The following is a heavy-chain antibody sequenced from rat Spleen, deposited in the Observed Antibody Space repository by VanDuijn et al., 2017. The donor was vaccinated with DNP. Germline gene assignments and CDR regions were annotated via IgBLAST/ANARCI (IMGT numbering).Heavy chain of an antibody. V-gene: IGHV2S12*01. J-gene: IGHJ2*01. D-gene: IGHD1-3*01. CDR1: GFSLTSYG. Sequence: QVQLKESGPGLVQPSQTLSLTCTVSGFSLTSYGVSWVRQPPGKGLEWIAAISGAGSTFYNSALKSRLSISRDTSKSQVFLKMNSLQTEDTAMYFCASLNYGSYGYWGQGVMVTVSS. CDR3: ASLNYGSYGY. CDR2: ISGAGST.